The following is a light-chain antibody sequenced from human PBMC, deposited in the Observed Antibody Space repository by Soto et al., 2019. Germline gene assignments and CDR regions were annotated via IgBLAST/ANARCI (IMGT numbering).Light chain of an antibody. CDR1: SSDVGGSNF. CDR2: DVA. V-gene: IGLV2-14*01. Sequence: QSVLTQPASVSASPGQSMTISCIGTSSDVGGSNFVSCYQHHARKPHNRIIYDVANRPSGVSNRFSGSKSGSTASLIISRLQTEDEADYYCVSYTSSSTYLFGPGTKVTV. J-gene: IGLJ1*01. CDR3: VSYTSSSTYL.